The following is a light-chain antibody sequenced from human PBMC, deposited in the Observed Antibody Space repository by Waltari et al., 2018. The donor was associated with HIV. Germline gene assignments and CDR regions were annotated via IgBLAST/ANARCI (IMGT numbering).Light chain of an antibody. V-gene: IGLV3-9*01. CDR3: QVRVSNTVV. J-gene: IGLJ2*01. Sequence: SYELTQPLSVSVALGQTATITCWGNNIGRQNVCWYQQKPGQAPVLIIYRDNTRPSGIPERFSGSNSGNTATLTIRRAQAGDEADYYCQVRVSNTVVFGGGTNLTVL. CDR2: RDN. CDR1: NIGRQN.